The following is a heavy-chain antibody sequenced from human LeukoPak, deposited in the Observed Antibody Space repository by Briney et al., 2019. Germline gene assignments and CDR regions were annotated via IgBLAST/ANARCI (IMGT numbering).Heavy chain of an antibody. CDR2: IIPIFGTA. Sequence: GASVKVSCKASGGTFSSYAISWVRQAPGQGLEWMGGIIPIFGTANYAQKFQGRVTITADESTSTAYMELSSLRSEDTAVYYCARGTPPPAVVVAATRTFAYGMDVWGQGTTVTVSS. V-gene: IGHV1-69*13. CDR3: ARGTPPPAVVVAATRTFAYGMDV. CDR1: GGTFSSYA. J-gene: IGHJ6*02. D-gene: IGHD2-15*01.